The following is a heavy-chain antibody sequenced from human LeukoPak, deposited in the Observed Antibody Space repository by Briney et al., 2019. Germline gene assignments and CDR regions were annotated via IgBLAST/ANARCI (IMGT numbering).Heavy chain of an antibody. V-gene: IGHV3-48*03. D-gene: IGHD4-17*01. J-gene: IGHJ5*02. CDR2: ISGSGTTI. CDR3: TRDHSVTGDGFDP. Sequence: GGSLRLSCAASGFTFSTYEMNWVRQAPGKGLEWVSYISGSGTTIFYADSVKGRFTISRDNAKNSLYLQMNSLRAEDTAVYYCTRDHSVTGDGFDPWGQGTLVTVSS. CDR1: GFTFSTYE.